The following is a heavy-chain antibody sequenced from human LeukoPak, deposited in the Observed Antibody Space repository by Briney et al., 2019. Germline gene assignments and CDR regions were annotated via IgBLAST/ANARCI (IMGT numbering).Heavy chain of an antibody. V-gene: IGHV3-21*01. CDR1: GFTFSSYS. CDR2: ISSSSSYI. J-gene: IGHJ4*02. D-gene: IGHD1-26*01. CDR3: ARDSDSGSYMDY. Sequence: PGGSLRLSCAASGFTFSSYSMNWVRQAPGKGLEWVSSISSSSSYIYYADSVKGRFTISRDNAKNSLYLRMNSLRAEDTAVYYCARDSDSGSYMDYWGQGTLVTVSS.